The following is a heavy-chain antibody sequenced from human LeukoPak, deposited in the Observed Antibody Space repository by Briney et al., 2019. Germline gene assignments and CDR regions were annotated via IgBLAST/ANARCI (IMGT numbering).Heavy chain of an antibody. D-gene: IGHD3-16*01. CDR2: IKQDGSEK. J-gene: IGHJ4*02. Sequence: GGSLRLSCAASGFTFSSYWMSWVRQAPGKGLEWVANIKQDGSEKYYVDSVKGRFTISRDNAKNSLYLQMNSLRAEDTAVYYCARDLPGWGWPDKKLDYWGQGTLVTVSS. V-gene: IGHV3-7*01. CDR3: ARDLPGWGWPDKKLDY. CDR1: GFTFSSYW.